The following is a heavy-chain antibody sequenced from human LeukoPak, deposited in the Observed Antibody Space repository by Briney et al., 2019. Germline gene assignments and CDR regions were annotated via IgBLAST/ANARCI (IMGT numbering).Heavy chain of an antibody. J-gene: IGHJ3*02. CDR2: INHSGST. D-gene: IGHD2-15*01. V-gene: IGHV4-34*01. CDR1: GGSFSGYC. CDR3: ARADVLGYCSGGSCSGDAFDI. Sequence: PSETLSLTCAVYGGSFSGYCWSWIRQPPGKGLEWIGEINHSGSTNYNPSLKSRVTISVDTSKNQFSLKLSSVTAADTAVYYCARADVLGYCSGGSCSGDAFDIWGQGTMVTVSS.